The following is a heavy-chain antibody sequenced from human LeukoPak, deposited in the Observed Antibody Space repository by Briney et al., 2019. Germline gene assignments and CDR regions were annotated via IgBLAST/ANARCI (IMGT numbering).Heavy chain of an antibody. CDR1: GFTFSGYA. V-gene: IGHV3-23*01. J-gene: IGHJ4*02. CDR2: IGGGGGST. CDR3: AKEATYSSTWYGADS. Sequence: PGGSLRLSCAASGFTFSGYAMSWVRQAPGKGLEWVSAIGGGGGSTYYVDSVKGRFTISRDNSKNTLYLQMNSLRAEDTAIYYCAKEATYSSTWYGADSWGQGTLVTVSS. D-gene: IGHD6-13*01.